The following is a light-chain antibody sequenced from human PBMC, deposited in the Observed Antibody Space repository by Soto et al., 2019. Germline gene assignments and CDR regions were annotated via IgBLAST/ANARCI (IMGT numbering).Light chain of an antibody. Sequence: EIVMTQSPATLSVSPGERATLSCRASQSVSSNLAWYQHRPGQAPRLLINGASTRAAGIPGRSSGSGSGTEFTLTISSLQSEDIAVYFCLQYNNWPPETWTFGPGTKVDIK. V-gene: IGKV3-15*01. CDR3: LQYNNWPPETWT. CDR1: QSVSSN. CDR2: GAS. J-gene: IGKJ1*01.